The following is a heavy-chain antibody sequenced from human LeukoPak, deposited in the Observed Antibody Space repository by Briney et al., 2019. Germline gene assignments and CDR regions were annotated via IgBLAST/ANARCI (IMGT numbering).Heavy chain of an antibody. Sequence: GASVKVSCTASGYTFTSYGISWVRQAPGQGLEWMGWISAYNGNTNYAQKLQGRGTMTTDTSTSTAYMELRSLRSDDTAVYYCARDRGSGSSGGGDYWGQGTLVTVSS. CDR1: GYTFTSYG. CDR2: ISAYNGNT. V-gene: IGHV1-18*01. D-gene: IGHD3-10*01. CDR3: ARDRGSGSSGGGDY. J-gene: IGHJ4*02.